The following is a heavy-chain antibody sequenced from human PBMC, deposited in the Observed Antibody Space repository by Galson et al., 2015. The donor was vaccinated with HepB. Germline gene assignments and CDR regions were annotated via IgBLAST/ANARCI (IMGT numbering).Heavy chain of an antibody. CDR2: IYYSGST. J-gene: IGHJ4*02. V-gene: IGHV4-39*01. Sequence: SETLSLTCTVSGGSISSSSYYWGWIRQPPGKGLEWIGSIYYSGSTYYNPSLKSRVTISVGTSKNQFSLKLSSVTAADTAVYYCARGSGDTAMVPFDYWGQGTLVTVSS. CDR1: GGSISSSSYY. D-gene: IGHD5-18*01. CDR3: ARGSGDTAMVPFDY.